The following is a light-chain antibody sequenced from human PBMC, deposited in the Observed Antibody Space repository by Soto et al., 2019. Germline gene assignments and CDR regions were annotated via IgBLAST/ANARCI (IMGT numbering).Light chain of an antibody. J-gene: IGKJ3*01. V-gene: IGKV1-39*01. CDR3: QQSYNTPLT. CDR2: AAS. Sequence: DIQMTQSPSSLSASVGDRVTITCRASQSISSYLNWYQQKPGKAPKFLIYAASSLQSGVPPRFSGSGSGTDFTLTISSLQPEDFATYYCQQSYNTPLTFGPGTKVDIK. CDR1: QSISSY.